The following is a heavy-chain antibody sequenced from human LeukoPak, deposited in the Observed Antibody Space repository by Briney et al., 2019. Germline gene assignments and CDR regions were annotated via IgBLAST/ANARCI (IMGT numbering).Heavy chain of an antibody. V-gene: IGHV3-43*01. J-gene: IGHJ4*02. CDR1: RFTFDDYT. CDR2: ISWDGGST. CDR3: AKEGSGSYDFDY. D-gene: IGHD1-26*01. Sequence: PGGSLRLSCAASRFTFDDYTMHWVRQAPGKGLEWVSLISWDGGSTYYADSVKGRFTISRDNSKNSLYLQMNSLRTEDTALYYCAKEGSGSYDFDYWGQGTLVTVSS.